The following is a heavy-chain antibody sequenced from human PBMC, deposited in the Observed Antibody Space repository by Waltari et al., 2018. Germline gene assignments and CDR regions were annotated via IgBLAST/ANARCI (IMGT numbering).Heavy chain of an antibody. CDR1: GGSIISNRHY. J-gene: IGHJ3*01. Sequence: QLHLQEAGPGLVKPSETLSLTCSVSGGSIISNRHYWAWIRQPPGKGLEWTATISYTGTTYYNPSLKRRVTISVDTSKNQFSLKLTSVTAADTAVYYCATYVGASIGTAAFDVWGQGTMVTVSS. V-gene: IGHV4-39*01. D-gene: IGHD3-16*01. CDR3: ATYVGASIGTAAFDV. CDR2: ISYTGTT.